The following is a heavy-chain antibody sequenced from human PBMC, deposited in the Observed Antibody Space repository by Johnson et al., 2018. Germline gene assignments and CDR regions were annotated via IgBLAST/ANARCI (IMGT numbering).Heavy chain of an antibody. CDR2: ISWNRGSI. D-gene: IGHD3-22*01. Sequence: VQLVESGGGLAQPGRSLRLSCTASGFRFDDYAMHWVRQAPGKGLEWVSGISWNRGSIGYADSVKGRFSISRDSAKNSLYLQMNSLRPEDTALYYCAKDYDSSGYASQEWGQGTLVIVSS. CDR3: AKDYDSSGYASQE. J-gene: IGHJ1*01. CDR1: GFRFDDYA. V-gene: IGHV3-9*01.